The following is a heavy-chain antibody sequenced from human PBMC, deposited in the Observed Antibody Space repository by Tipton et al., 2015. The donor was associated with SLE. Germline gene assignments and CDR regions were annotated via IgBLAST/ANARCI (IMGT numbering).Heavy chain of an antibody. Sequence: SLRLSCAASGFTFSSYAMSWVRQAPGRGLEWVSAISGRGDGTYYADSVKGRFIISRDNSKNTLDLQMNSLTGEDTAVYYCAKDWAFDIWGQGTMVTVSS. CDR1: GFTFSSYA. V-gene: IGHV3-23*01. CDR3: AKDWAFDI. CDR2: ISGRGDGT. J-gene: IGHJ3*02.